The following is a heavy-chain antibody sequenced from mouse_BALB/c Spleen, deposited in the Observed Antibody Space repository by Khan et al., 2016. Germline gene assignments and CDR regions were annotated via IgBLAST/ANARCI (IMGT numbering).Heavy chain of an antibody. J-gene: IGHJ1*01. D-gene: IGHD2-3*01. CDR2: ISYSGTT. Sequence: EVQLQESGPSLVKPSQTLSLTCSVTGDSITSGYWNWIRKFPGNKLEYMGYISYSGTTYYNPSLRSRVSITRDTSKNQYYLLLNSVTTEDTATYYCARFDGYGPYWYFDVWGAGTTVTVSS. CDR3: ARFDGYGPYWYFDV. CDR1: GDSITSGY. V-gene: IGHV3-8*02.